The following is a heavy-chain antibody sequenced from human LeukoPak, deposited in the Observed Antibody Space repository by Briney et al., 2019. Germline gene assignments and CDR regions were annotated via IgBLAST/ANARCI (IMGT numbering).Heavy chain of an antibody. J-gene: IGHJ3*02. CDR1: GYIFSSYY. CDR2: VNPSDGST. V-gene: IGHV1-46*01. D-gene: IGHD4-11*01. Sequence: ASVKVSCKASGYIFSSYYIHWVRLAPGQGLEWMGIVNPSDGSTSYAQKFQDRVTVTRDTSTSTVYMELSGLTPEDTAVFYCAGGRWTATTNDDAFDIWGQGTMVTVSS. CDR3: AGGRWTATTNDDAFDI.